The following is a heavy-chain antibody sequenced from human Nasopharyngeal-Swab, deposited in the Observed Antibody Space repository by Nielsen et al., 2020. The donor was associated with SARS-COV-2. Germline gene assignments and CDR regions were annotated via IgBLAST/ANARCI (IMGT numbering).Heavy chain of an antibody. CDR3: ARGSLRFLEWSYYYYYMDV. CDR2: INPSGGST. CDR1: GYTFTSYY. V-gene: IGHV1-46*01. Sequence: ALVKVSCKASGYTFTSYYMHWVRQAPGQGLEWMGIINPSGGSTSYAQKFQGRVTMTRDTSTSTVYMELSSLRSEDTAVYYCARGSLRFLEWSYYYYYMDVWGKGTTVTVSS. J-gene: IGHJ6*03. D-gene: IGHD3-3*01.